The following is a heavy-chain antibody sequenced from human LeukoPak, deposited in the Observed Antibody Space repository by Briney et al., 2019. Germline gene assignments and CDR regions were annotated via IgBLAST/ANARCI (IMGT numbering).Heavy chain of an antibody. CDR1: GGSISSGDYY. D-gene: IGHD6-19*01. CDR3: ASVIAVAGTGYFDY. Sequence: SETLSLTCTVSGGSISSGDYYWGWIRQHPGQGLEWIGYIYYSGSTYYNPSLKSRVTISVDTSKNQFSLKLSSVTAADTAVYYCASVIAVAGTGYFDYWGQGTLVTVSS. CDR2: IYYSGST. J-gene: IGHJ4*02. V-gene: IGHV4-31*03.